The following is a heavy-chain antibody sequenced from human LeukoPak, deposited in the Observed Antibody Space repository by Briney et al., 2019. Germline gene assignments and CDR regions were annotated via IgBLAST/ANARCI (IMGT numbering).Heavy chain of an antibody. CDR2: INHSGST. J-gene: IGHJ4*02. D-gene: IGHD6-13*01. CDR3: ARGRSLGY. Sequence: SETLSLTCAVHGGSFSGYYWSWIRQPPGRGMESIGEINHSGSTNYNTSLKSRVTISVDTSKNQFSLKLSSVTAADTAVYYCARGRSLGYWGQGTLVTVSS. V-gene: IGHV4-34*01. CDR1: GGSFSGYY.